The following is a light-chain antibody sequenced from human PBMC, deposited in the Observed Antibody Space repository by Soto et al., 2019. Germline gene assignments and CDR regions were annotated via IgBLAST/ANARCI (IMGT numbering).Light chain of an antibody. CDR2: YVS. V-gene: IGLV2-14*03. CDR3: SSYTSSSTVI. Sequence: QSALTQPASVSGSPGQSITLSCTGTSSDVGGYNYVSWYQHHPGKAPKLIIYYVSNRPSGVSNRFSGSKSGNTASLTISGLQAEDETDYYCSSYTSSSTVIFGGGTQLTVL. CDR1: SSDVGGYNY. J-gene: IGLJ2*01.